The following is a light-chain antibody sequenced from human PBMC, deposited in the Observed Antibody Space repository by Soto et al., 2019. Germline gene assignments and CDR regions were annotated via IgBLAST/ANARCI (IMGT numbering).Light chain of an antibody. Sequence: QPVLTQSSSASASLGSSVKVTCTLSSGRSTYTIAWHQQQPGKAPRYLMKLESSGTYNKGSGVPDRFSGSSSGADRYLTIPNLQFEDEADYYCDTWDSNTQVFGGGTKLTVL. CDR3: DTWDSNTQV. V-gene: IGLV4-60*02. CDR1: SGRSTYT. CDR2: LESSGTY. J-gene: IGLJ2*01.